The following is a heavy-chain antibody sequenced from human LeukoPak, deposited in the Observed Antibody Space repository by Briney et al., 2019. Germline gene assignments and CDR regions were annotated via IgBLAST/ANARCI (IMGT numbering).Heavy chain of an antibody. D-gene: IGHD2-2*03. CDR2: ISSSGSTI. Sequence: PGGSLRLSCAASGFTFSSYEMNWVRQAPGKGLEWVSYISSSGSTIYYADSVKGRFTISRDNAKNSLYLQMNSLRAEDTAVYYCARDSGYCSGTSCYLGAFDIWGQGTMVTVSS. V-gene: IGHV3-48*03. J-gene: IGHJ3*02. CDR3: ARDSGYCSGTSCYLGAFDI. CDR1: GFTFSSYE.